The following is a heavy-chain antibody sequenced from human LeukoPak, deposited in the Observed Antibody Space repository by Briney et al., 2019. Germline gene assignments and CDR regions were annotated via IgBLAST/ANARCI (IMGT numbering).Heavy chain of an antibody. CDR1: GGTFSSYA. J-gene: IGHJ6*02. D-gene: IGHD3-10*01. CDR2: IIPIFGTA. V-gene: IGHV1-69*13. Sequence: SVKVSCKASGGTFSSYAISWVRQAPGQGLEWMGGIIPIFGTANYAQKFQGRVTITADESTSTAYMELSSLRSEDTAVYYCAREKFFDAGTMGVWGQGTTVTVSS. CDR3: AREKFFDAGTMGV.